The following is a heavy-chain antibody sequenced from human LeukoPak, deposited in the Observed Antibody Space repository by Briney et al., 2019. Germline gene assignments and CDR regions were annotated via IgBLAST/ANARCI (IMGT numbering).Heavy chain of an antibody. CDR3: ARVAKSGYYFDY. CDR1: GFTFSSYS. V-gene: IGHV3-21*01. D-gene: IGHD5-12*01. Sequence: GESLQISCAASGFTFSSYSMNWVRQAPGKGLEWVSSISSSSSYIYYADSVKGRFTISRDNAKNSLYLQMNSLRAEDTAVYYCARVAKSGYYFDYWGQGTLVTVSS. CDR2: ISSSSSYI. J-gene: IGHJ4*02.